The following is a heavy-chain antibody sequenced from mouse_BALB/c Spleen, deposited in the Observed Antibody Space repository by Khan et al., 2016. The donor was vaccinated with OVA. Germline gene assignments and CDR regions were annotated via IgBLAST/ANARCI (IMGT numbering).Heavy chain of an antibody. CDR1: GFTFSNYG. CDR3: ASDYWFAY. Sequence: EVELVEAGGGLVKPGGSLKLSCAASGFTFSNYGVSWVRQTPEKRLEWVVSISSGDTTYYPDSVKGRFTIPRDNARNILYLQMSSLRSEDTAMYYCASDYWFAYWGQGTLVTVSA. CDR2: ISSGDTT. V-gene: IGHV5-6-5*01. D-gene: IGHD2-13*01. J-gene: IGHJ3*01.